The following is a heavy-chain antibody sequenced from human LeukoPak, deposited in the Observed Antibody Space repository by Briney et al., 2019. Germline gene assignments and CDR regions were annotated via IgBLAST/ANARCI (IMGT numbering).Heavy chain of an antibody. CDR3: ATPGRDEGH. J-gene: IGHJ4*02. CDR2: ISISSNYI. V-gene: IGHV3-21*04. Sequence: GGSLRLSCAASGFTFSRYSMNWVRQAPGKGLEWVSSISISSNYIYYADSVKGRFTISRDNSKNTLYLQMNSLRAEDTAVYYCATPGRDEGHWGQGTLVTVSS. CDR1: GFTFSRYS.